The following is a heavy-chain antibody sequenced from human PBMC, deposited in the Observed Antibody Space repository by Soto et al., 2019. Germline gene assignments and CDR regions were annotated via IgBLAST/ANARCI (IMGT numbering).Heavy chain of an antibody. D-gene: IGHD4-17*01. CDR3: ASYYGDYGSGY. CDR2: INHSGST. CDR1: GGSFSGYY. J-gene: IGHJ4*02. Sequence: QVQLQQWGAGLLKPSETLSLTCAVYGGSFSGYYWSWIRQPPGKGLEWIGEINHSGSTNYNPSLKSRVTLSVDTAKNHFSLKLSSVTAADTAVYYFASYYGDYGSGYWGQGTLVTVSS. V-gene: IGHV4-34*01.